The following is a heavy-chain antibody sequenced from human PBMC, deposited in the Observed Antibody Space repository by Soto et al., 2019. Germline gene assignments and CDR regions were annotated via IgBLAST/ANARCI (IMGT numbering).Heavy chain of an antibody. CDR1: GGSFISYI. CDR3: AKGLVFVDHAYMDV. D-gene: IGHD2-21*01. CDR2: SIPIQGSA. V-gene: IGHV1-69*08. Sequence: QVQLVQSGAEVRKPGASVKVSCEASGGSFISYIFTWVRQAPGQGLEWMGRSIPIQGSADYALKFQDRVTITADRSTQTFYMELRSLRPEDTALYYCAKGLVFVDHAYMDVWGKGTTVTVSS. J-gene: IGHJ6*03.